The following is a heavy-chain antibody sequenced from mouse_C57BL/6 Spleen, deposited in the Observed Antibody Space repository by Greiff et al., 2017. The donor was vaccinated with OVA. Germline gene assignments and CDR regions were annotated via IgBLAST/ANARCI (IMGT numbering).Heavy chain of an antibody. V-gene: IGHV14-4*01. CDR1: GFNIKDDY. CDR2: IYPENGDT. CDR3: TSAGGTYYYAMDY. D-gene: IGHD1-1*01. Sequence: EVQLQQSGAELVRPGASVKLSCTASGFNIKDDYMHWVKQRPEQGLEWIGWIYPENGDTEYASKFKGKATITADTSSNTAYLQLSSLTTEDTAVYYCTSAGGTYYYAMDYWGQGTSVTVSS. J-gene: IGHJ4*01.